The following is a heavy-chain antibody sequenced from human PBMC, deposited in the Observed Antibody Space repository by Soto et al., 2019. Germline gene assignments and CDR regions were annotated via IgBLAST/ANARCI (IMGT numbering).Heavy chain of an antibody. CDR1: GLTFTSFA. V-gene: IGHV3-23*01. Sequence: EVQLLESGGGLVQPGGSLRLSCAASGLTFTSFAMSWVRQAPGKGLEWVSTISASGINTYYTDSVKGRFTISRDNSKNTLFLQMNSLTAEDTAVLYCAKVAPTRAHVGSYSYYGLDVWGQGTTVTVSS. CDR2: ISASGINT. J-gene: IGHJ6*02. D-gene: IGHD6-6*01. CDR3: AKVAPTRAHVGSYSYYGLDV.